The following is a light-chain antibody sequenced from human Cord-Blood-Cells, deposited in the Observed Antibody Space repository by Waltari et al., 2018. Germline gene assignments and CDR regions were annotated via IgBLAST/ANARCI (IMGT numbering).Light chain of an antibody. CDR3: CSYAGSSTWV. Sequence: QSALTQPAYVSGSPGQSITISCTGTSSDVGSYTLVSWYQQHPGKAPKLMIYEGSNRPSGVSNRFSGSKSGNTASLTISGLQAEDEADYYCCSYAGSSTWVFGGGTKLTVL. CDR2: EGS. J-gene: IGLJ3*02. V-gene: IGLV2-23*01. CDR1: SSDVGSYTL.